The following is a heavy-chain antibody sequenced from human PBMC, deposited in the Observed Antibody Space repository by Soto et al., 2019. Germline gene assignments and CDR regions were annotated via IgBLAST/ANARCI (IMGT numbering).Heavy chain of an antibody. CDR1: GYRCIKDW. D-gene: IGHD1-26*01. CDR2: IDPSDSYI. CDR3: ARQGAATIPDY. J-gene: IGHJ4*02. Sequence: VQPQKIWSKGAGYRCIKDWSSRMRQMPGKGLEWMGRIDPSDSYINYSPSFQGHVTLSADKSLNTAYLHWTSLKASDTAMYYCARQGAATIPDYWGQRTLVTVSS. V-gene: IGHV5-10-1*01.